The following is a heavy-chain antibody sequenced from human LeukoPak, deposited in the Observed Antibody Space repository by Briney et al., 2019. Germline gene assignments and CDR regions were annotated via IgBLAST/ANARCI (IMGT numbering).Heavy chain of an antibody. J-gene: IGHJ5*02. Sequence: GGSLRLSCAASGFTFSSYAMSWVRQAPGKGLEWVSVISGSGGSTYYADSVKGRFTISRNNSHNTLYLLMISPRAEDTAVYYCAKDVGYNWFDPWGQGTLVTVSS. CDR2: ISGSGGST. CDR1: GFTFSSYA. D-gene: IGHD5-12*01. CDR3: AKDVGYNWFDP. V-gene: IGHV3-23*01.